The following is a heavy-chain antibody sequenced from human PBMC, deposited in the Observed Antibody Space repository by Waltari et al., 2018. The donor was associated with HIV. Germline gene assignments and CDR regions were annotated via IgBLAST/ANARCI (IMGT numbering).Heavy chain of an antibody. Sequence: QVQVVQSGGGVVQPGRSLRLSCAGAGFTFSRHGMHWVRQAPGKGLEWVALIVYYGSNKDYADSVKGRFAISRENSKNTVYLQMNSLRAEDTAVYYCARDRSSSWYGKDYYYFGMDVWGQGTTVTVSS. J-gene: IGHJ6*02. CDR3: ARDRSSSWYGKDYYYFGMDV. D-gene: IGHD6-13*01. CDR1: GFTFSRHG. CDR2: IVYYGSNK. V-gene: IGHV3-33*01.